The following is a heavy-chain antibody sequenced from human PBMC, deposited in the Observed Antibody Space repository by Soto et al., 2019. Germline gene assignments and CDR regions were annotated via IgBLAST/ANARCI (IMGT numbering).Heavy chain of an antibody. CDR3: AGATSPSYFDY. J-gene: IGHJ4*02. V-gene: IGHV4-59*12. Sequence: SETLSLTCTVSGGSTSSYYWTWIRQPPGKGLEWIGFVFNTGSTNYNPSLKSRVTISVDTSRSQFSLKLASVTAADTAVYFCAGATSPSYFDYWGQETLVTVSS. CDR1: GGSTSSYY. CDR2: VFNTGST. D-gene: IGHD2-2*01.